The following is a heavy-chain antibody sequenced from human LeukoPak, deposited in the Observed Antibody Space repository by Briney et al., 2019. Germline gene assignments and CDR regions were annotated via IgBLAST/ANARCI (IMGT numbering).Heavy chain of an antibody. J-gene: IGHJ4*02. CDR1: GGSISSYY. CDR2: IYYSGST. V-gene: IGHV4-59*01. CDR3: ARGGSSIFDY. Sequence: SKTLSLTCTVSGGSISSYYWSWIRQPPGKGLEWIGYIYYSGSTNYNPSLKSRVTISVDTSKNQFSLKLSSVTAADTAVYYCARGGSSIFDYWGQGTLVTVSS. D-gene: IGHD3-16*01.